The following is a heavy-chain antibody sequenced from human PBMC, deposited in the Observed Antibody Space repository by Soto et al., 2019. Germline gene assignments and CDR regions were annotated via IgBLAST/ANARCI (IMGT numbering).Heavy chain of an antibody. J-gene: IGHJ6*02. CDR1: GDSVSSYY. CDR3: ARTIIAKVGSSSPPGYYYYGMDV. D-gene: IGHD6-6*01. V-gene: IGHV4-4*07. Sequence: SETLSLTCTVSGDSVSSYYWSWIRQPAGRGLEWIGRIYISGSTDYNPSLKGRVSMSVDRSKNQFSLKLTSVTAADTAVYYCARTIIAKVGSSSPPGYYYYGMDVWGQGTTVTVSS. CDR2: IYISGST.